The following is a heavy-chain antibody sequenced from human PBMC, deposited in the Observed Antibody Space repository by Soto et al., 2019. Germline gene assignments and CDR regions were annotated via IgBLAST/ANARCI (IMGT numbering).Heavy chain of an antibody. CDR3: ARPPTYSSSHTIDY. D-gene: IGHD6-6*01. J-gene: IGHJ4*02. Sequence: EVQLVESGGGLVQPGGSLRLSCAASGFTFSSYSMNWVRQAPGKGLEWVSSISSSSRYIYYADSVKGRFTISRDKAKNSLYLQMNSLRAEDTAVYYCARPPTYSSSHTIDYWGQGTLVTVSS. CDR1: GFTFSSYS. V-gene: IGHV3-21*01. CDR2: ISSSSRYI.